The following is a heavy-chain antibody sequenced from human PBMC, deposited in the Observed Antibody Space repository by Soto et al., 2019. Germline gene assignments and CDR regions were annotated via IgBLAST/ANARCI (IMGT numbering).Heavy chain of an antibody. Sequence: EVQLVESGGGLVQPGGSLRLSCAASGFTVSSNYMSWVRQAPGKGLEWVSVIYSGGSTYYADSVKGRFTISRDNSKNTLYLQMNSLRAEDTAVYYCARDRRSRSSKVYYYYYMDVWGKGTTVTVSS. CDR1: GFTVSSNY. CDR2: IYSGGST. V-gene: IGHV3-66*01. CDR3: ARDRRSRSSKVYYYYYMDV. D-gene: IGHD6-6*01. J-gene: IGHJ6*03.